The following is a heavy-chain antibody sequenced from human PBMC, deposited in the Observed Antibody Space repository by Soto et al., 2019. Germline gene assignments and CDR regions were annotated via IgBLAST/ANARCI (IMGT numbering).Heavy chain of an antibody. Sequence: PSETLSLTCAVYGGSFSGYYWSWIRQPPGKGLEWIGEINHSGSTNYNPSLKSRVTISVDTSKNQFSLKLSSVTAADTAVYYCASVGDSYYDFWSGYHKGYFDYWGQGTLVTVSS. CDR1: GGSFSGYY. V-gene: IGHV4-34*01. J-gene: IGHJ4*02. CDR3: ASVGDSYYDFWSGYHKGYFDY. CDR2: INHSGST. D-gene: IGHD3-3*01.